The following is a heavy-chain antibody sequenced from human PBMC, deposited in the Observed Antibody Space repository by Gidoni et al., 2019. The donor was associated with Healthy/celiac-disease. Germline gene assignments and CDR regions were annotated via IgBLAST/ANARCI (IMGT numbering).Heavy chain of an antibody. CDR2: IYTSGST. CDR3: ARDWPDGVQGPRGYYYYYYMDV. Sequence: QVQLQESGPGLVKPSQTLSLTCTVSGGSISSGSYDWSWIRQPAGKGLEWIGRIYTSGSTNYNPSLKSRVTISVDTAKNQFALKLSSVTAADTAVYYCARDWPDGVQGPRGYYYYYYMDVWGKGTTVTVSS. J-gene: IGHJ6*03. D-gene: IGHD3-10*01. CDR1: GGSISSGSYD. V-gene: IGHV4-61*02.